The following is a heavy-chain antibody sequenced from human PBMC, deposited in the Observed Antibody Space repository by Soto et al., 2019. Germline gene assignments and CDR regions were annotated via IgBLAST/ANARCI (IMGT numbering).Heavy chain of an antibody. V-gene: IGHV4-59*01. J-gene: IGHJ6*02. Sequence: PSETLSLTCTVSGGSTSSYYWSWIRQPPGKGLEWIGYIYYSGSTNYNPSLKSRVTISVDTSKNQFSLKLSSVTAADTAVYYCASAGARPQLPQIQYYYYYGMDVWGQGTTVTVSS. CDR3: ASAGARPQLPQIQYYYYYGMDV. CDR1: GGSTSSYY. CDR2: IYYSGST. D-gene: IGHD6-6*01.